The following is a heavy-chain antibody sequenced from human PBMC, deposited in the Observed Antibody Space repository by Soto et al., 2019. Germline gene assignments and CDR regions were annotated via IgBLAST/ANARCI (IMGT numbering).Heavy chain of an antibody. D-gene: IGHD3-22*01. J-gene: IGHJ4*02. V-gene: IGHV1-69*06. CDR3: ASLYDDSSANFDY. CDR1: GGTFSIYA. Sequence: SLKGSCKASGGTFSIYAISWVRQAPGQGLEWMGGIIPIFGTANYAQKFQGRVTITADKSTSTAYMDLSSLTPEDTAVYYCASLYDDSSANFDYWGEAPLVTVSS. CDR2: IIPIFGTA.